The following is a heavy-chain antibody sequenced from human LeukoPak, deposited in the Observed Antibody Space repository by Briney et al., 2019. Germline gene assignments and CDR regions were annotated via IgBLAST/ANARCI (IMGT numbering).Heavy chain of an antibody. CDR3: AKDTLVGATTSFRGGIDY. CDR2: ISGDGGST. V-gene: IGHV3-43*02. Sequence: GGSLRLSCAASRFTFDDYAMHWVRQAPGKGLEWVSLISGDGGSTYYADSVKGRFTISRDNSKNSLYLQVNSLRTEDTALYYCAKDTLVGATTSFRGGIDYWGQGTLVTVSS. D-gene: IGHD1-26*01. CDR1: RFTFDDYA. J-gene: IGHJ4*02.